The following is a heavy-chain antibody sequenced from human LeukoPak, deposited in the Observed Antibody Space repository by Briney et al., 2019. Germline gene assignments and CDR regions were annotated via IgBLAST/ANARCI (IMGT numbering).Heavy chain of an antibody. CDR3: GTAMATGFDY. CDR2: IYSGGST. J-gene: IGHJ4*02. V-gene: IGHV3-53*04. Sequence: SGGSLRLSCAASGFTVSSNYMSWVRQAPGKGLEWVSVIYSGGSTYYADSVKGRFTISRHNSKNTLYPQMNSLRAEDTAVYYCGTAMATGFDYWGQGTLVTVSS. D-gene: IGHD5-18*01. CDR1: GFTVSSNY.